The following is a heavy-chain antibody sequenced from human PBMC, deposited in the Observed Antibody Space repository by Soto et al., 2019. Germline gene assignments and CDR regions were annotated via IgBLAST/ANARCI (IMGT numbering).Heavy chain of an antibody. V-gene: IGHV4-59*11. D-gene: IGHD7-27*01. J-gene: IGHJ5*02. Sequence: QVQLQESGPGLVKPSETLSLTCTVSGGSISNHYWSWIRQPPGKGLEWIGYIYYNGNTNYNPSLKSRVTMSVDTSKNQCSLKLSSVTAADTAVYYCARSNWYSASWGQGTLVTVSS. CDR2: IYYNGNT. CDR3: ARSNWYSAS. CDR1: GGSISNHY.